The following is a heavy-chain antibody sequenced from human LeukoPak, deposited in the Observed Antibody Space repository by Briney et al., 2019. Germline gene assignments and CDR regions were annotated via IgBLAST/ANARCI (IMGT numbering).Heavy chain of an antibody. D-gene: IGHD3-22*01. Sequence: PSETLSLTCAVHGGSFSGYYWSWFRQPPGKGLEWIGEINHSGSTNYNPSLKSRVTISVDTSKNQFSLKLSSVTAADTAVYYCARVPTLNYYDSSGYQTQDYWGQGTLVTVSS. J-gene: IGHJ4*02. CDR1: GGSFSGYY. V-gene: IGHV4-34*01. CDR3: ARVPTLNYYDSSGYQTQDY. CDR2: INHSGST.